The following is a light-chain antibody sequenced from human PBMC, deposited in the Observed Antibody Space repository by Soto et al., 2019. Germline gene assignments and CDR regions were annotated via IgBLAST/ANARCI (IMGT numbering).Light chain of an antibody. CDR3: QQYGSSPLT. Sequence: EIVLTQSPATLSLSPGERATLSCRASQSVSSYLAWYQQKPGQAPRLLIYDASSRATGIPDRFSGSGSGTDFTLTISRLEPEDFAMYYCQQYGSSPLTFGGGTKVDIK. CDR2: DAS. CDR1: QSVSSY. V-gene: IGKV3-20*01. J-gene: IGKJ4*01.